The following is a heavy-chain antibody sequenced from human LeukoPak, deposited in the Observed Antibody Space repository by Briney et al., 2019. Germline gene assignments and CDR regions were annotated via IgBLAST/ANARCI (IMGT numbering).Heavy chain of an antibody. CDR2: ISASGGYT. CDR3: AKDYYDILTGFGDY. D-gene: IGHD3-9*01. CDR1: GFTFSSYA. Sequence: GGSLRLSCAASGFTFSSYAMSWVRQAPGKGLEWVSGISASGGYTYYADSVKGRFTISRDNSKNTLYLQMNSLRAEDTAVYYCAKDYYDILTGFGDYWGQGTLVTVSS. V-gene: IGHV3-23*01. J-gene: IGHJ4*02.